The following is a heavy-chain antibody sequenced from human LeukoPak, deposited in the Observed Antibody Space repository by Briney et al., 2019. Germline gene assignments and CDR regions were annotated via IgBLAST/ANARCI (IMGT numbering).Heavy chain of an antibody. V-gene: IGHV4-39*07. Sequence: SENLSLTCTVSGGSISSSSYYWGWIRQPPGKGLEWIGSIYYSGSTYYNPSLKSRVTISVDTSKNQFSLKLSSVTAADTAVYFCARDDYYDSSGYRNAFDIWGQGTVVTVSS. CDR2: IYYSGST. D-gene: IGHD3-22*01. J-gene: IGHJ3*02. CDR3: ARDDYYDSSGYRNAFDI. CDR1: GGSISSSSYY.